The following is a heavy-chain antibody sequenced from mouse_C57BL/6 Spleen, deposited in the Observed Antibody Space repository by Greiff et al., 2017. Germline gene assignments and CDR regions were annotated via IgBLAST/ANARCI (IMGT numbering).Heavy chain of an antibody. Sequence: VQLVESGPGLVAPSQCLSISCTVSGFSLTSYGVDWVRQPPGKGLEWVGFIWGGGSTNYNSALMSRRSISKDNSKSQAFLNMNSLHTDATAMYYCAKQTYDEGFAYWGQGTLVTVSA. CDR1: GFSLTSYG. V-gene: IGHV2-9*01. J-gene: IGHJ3*01. D-gene: IGHD2-14*01. CDR3: AKQTYDEGFAY. CDR2: IWGGGST.